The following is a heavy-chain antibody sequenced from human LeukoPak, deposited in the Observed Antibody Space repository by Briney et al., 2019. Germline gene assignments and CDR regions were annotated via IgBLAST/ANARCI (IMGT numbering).Heavy chain of an antibody. D-gene: IGHD3-22*01. V-gene: IGHV4-39*01. CDR1: GDSLSSTSYY. CDR3: ARLLSDSSGYYLPFPH. J-gene: IGHJ1*01. CDR2: IYYNGNT. Sequence: SETLSLTCSVSGDSLSSTSYYLAWIRRPPGKGLEWIGSIYYNGNTYYNPSLKSRVTISVDTSKNQFSLKLSSVTAADTAVYYCARLLSDSSGYYLPFPHWGQGTLVTVSS.